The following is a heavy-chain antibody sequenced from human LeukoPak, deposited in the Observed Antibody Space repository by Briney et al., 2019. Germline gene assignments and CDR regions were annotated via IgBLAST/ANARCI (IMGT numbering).Heavy chain of an antibody. Sequence: GGSLRLSCAASGFTFDDYAMHWVRQAPGKGLEWVSGISWNSGSIGYADSVKGRFTISRDNAKNSLYLQMNSLRAEDTAVYYCAKDYYDSSGYSLDAFDIWGQGTMVTVSS. V-gene: IGHV3-9*01. D-gene: IGHD3-22*01. CDR1: GFTFDDYA. CDR2: ISWNSGSI. CDR3: AKDYYDSSGYSLDAFDI. J-gene: IGHJ3*02.